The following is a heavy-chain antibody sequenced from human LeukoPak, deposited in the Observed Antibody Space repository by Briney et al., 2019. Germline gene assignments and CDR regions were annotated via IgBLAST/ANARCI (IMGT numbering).Heavy chain of an antibody. CDR1: GFTLSSYS. CDR2: ISSSSSYI. J-gene: IGHJ3*02. CDR3: AREPPNDFSFDAFDI. Sequence: GGSLRLSCAASGFTLSSYSMNWVRQAPGKGLEWVSSISSSSSYIYYADSVKGRFTISRDNAKNSLYLQMNSLRAEDTAVYYCAREPPNDFSFDAFDIWGQGTMVTVSS. V-gene: IGHV3-21*01. D-gene: IGHD3-3*01.